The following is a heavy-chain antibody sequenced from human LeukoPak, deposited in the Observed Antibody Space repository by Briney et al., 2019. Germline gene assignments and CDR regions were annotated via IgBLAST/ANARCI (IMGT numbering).Heavy chain of an antibody. CDR3: ARVRSSRAFDY. J-gene: IGHJ4*02. CDR1: SGSISSSDW. V-gene: IGHV4-4*02. D-gene: IGHD1-26*01. Sequence: PSETLSLTCAVSSGSISSSDWWSWVRQPPGKGLEWIGEIHHSGSTNYNPSLRSRVTISVDKSKNQFSLILSSVTAADTAVYYCARVRSSRAFDYRGQGTLVTVSS. CDR2: IHHSGST.